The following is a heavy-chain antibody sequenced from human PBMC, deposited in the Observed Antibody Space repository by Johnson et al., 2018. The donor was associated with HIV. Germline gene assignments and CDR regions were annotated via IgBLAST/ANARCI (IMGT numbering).Heavy chain of an antibody. CDR1: GFIFDDYA. CDR2: IRWNSVRI. V-gene: IGHV3-9*01. Sequence: VQLVESGGGLVQPGRSLRLSCAASGFIFDDYAMHWVRQAPGKGLEWVSIIRWNSVRIGYADSVKGRFTISRDNAKNSVYLQMNSLRAEDTALYYCAKGLRSSYMCAFDIWGQGTMVTVSS. D-gene: IGHD6-13*01. CDR3: AKGLRSSYMCAFDI. J-gene: IGHJ3*02.